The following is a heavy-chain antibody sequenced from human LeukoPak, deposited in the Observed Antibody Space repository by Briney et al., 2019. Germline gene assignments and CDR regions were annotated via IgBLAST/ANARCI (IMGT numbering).Heavy chain of an antibody. CDR1: GYTFTSYD. D-gene: IGHD6-13*01. Sequence: ASVKVSCKASGYTFTSYDINWVRQATGQGLEWMGWISGYNGNTNYAQNLQGRVTMTTDTSTSTAYMELRSLTSDDTALYYCARDAPYSSSWYVPFDYWGQGTLVTVSS. J-gene: IGHJ4*02. V-gene: IGHV1-18*01. CDR3: ARDAPYSSSWYVPFDY. CDR2: ISGYNGNT.